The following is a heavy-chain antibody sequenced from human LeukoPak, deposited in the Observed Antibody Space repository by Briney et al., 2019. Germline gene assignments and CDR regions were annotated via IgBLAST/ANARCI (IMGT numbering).Heavy chain of an antibody. CDR3: ANLLRWEPY. J-gene: IGHJ4*02. CDR2: ISRNGAVT. V-gene: IGHV3-43*01. CDR1: GLIFDDYT. Sequence: PGGSLRLSCAASGLIFDDYTMHWVRQAPGKGLEWVSLISRNGAVTKYADSVRGRFTVSRDNSKNSLYLQMNSLRAEDTAVYYCANLLRWEPYWGQGTLVTVSS. D-gene: IGHD4-23*01.